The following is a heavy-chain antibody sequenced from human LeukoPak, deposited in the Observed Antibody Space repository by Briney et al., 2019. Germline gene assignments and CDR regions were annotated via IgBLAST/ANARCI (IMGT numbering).Heavy chain of an antibody. V-gene: IGHV4-39*01. J-gene: IGHJ4*02. CDR3: ARRVSSTSWFDY. CDR1: GFTFSSYA. CDR2: MHYSGST. Sequence: PGGSLRLSCAASGFTFSSYAMSWVRQPPGKGLEWIGNMHYSGSTYYNPSLKSRVTISVDTSKNQFSLKLSSVTAADTAVYYCARRVSSTSWFDYWGQGTLVTVSS. D-gene: IGHD2-2*01.